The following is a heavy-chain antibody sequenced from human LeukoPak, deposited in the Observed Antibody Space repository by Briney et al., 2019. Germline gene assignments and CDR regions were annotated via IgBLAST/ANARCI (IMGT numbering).Heavy chain of an antibody. CDR1: EYTFTSYD. CDR3: ARAWSDGYNSIDYYGMDV. Sequence: ASVKDSCKAAEYTFTSYDINGVRQATGQRLEWMGGMNPNSGNTGYAQKFQGRVTMTRNTSISTAYMKLSMLRSEDTDVYYCARAWSDGYNSIDYYGMDVWGQGTTVTVSS. V-gene: IGHV1-8*01. D-gene: IGHD5-24*01. J-gene: IGHJ6*02. CDR2: MNPNSGNT.